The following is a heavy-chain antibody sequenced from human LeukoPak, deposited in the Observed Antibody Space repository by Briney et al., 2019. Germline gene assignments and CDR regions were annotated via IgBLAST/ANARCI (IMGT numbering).Heavy chain of an antibody. Sequence: PGGSLRLSCAASGFTVSSNYMNWVRQAPGKGLEWVSMIYPDGNTFYTNSVKGRFTISRDNSKNTLDLQMSSLRAEDTAVYYCERRGHGYGSPFDYWGQGTLVTVSS. CDR2: IYPDGNT. CDR1: GFTVSSNY. V-gene: IGHV3-66*04. D-gene: IGHD5-18*01. J-gene: IGHJ4*02. CDR3: ERRGHGYGSPFDY.